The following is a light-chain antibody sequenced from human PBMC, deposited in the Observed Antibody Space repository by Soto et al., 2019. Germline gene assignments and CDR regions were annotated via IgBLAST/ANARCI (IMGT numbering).Light chain of an antibody. CDR1: TGAVTSGHY. CDR3: LLFYTDILV. CDR2: DTT. V-gene: IGLV7-46*01. J-gene: IGLJ2*01. Sequence: QAVVTQEPSLTVSPGGTVTLTCGSSTGAVTSGHYPYWFQQKPGQAPRTLIYDTTNKHSWTPARFSGSLLGGKAALTLSGAQPEDEADYYCLLFYTDILVFGGGTKVTVL.